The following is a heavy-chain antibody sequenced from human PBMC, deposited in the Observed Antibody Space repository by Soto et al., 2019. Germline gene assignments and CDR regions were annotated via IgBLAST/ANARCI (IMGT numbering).Heavy chain of an antibody. V-gene: IGHV1-69*13. Sequence: ASVKVSCKASGGTFSSYAISWVRQAPGQGLEWMGGIIPIFGTANYAQKFQGRVTITADESTSTAYMELSSLRSEDTAVYYCARDGLRGYSGYAEGAWFDPWGQGTLVTVSS. J-gene: IGHJ5*02. D-gene: IGHD5-12*01. CDR2: IIPIFGTA. CDR1: GGTFSSYA. CDR3: ARDGLRGYSGYAEGAWFDP.